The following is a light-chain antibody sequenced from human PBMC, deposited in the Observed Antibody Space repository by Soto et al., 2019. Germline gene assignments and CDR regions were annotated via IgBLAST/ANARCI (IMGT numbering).Light chain of an antibody. CDR3: QTWGTGIHVV. CDR1: XXHSSYA. Sequence: QSVLTQSPSASASLGASVXLTXXXXXXHSSYAIAWHQQQPEKGPRYLMKLNSDGSHSKGDGIPDRFSGSSSGAERYLTISSLQSEDEADYYCQTWGTGIHVVFXGGTKLTVL. V-gene: IGLV4-69*01. J-gene: IGLJ2*01. CDR2: LNSDGSH.